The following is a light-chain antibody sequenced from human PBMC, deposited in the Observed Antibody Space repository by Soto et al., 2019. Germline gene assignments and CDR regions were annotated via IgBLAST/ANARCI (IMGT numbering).Light chain of an antibody. J-gene: IGLJ2*01. V-gene: IGLV1-40*01. Sequence: QSVLTQPPSVSGAPGQRVTISCTGSSSNIGAGYDVHWYQQLPGTAPKLLIYGNSNRPSGVPDRFSGSKSGNSASLAITGLQAENEADYYGQSYDSSLSGSHVVFGGGTKVTVL. CDR1: SSNIGAGYD. CDR3: QSYDSSLSGSHVV. CDR2: GNS.